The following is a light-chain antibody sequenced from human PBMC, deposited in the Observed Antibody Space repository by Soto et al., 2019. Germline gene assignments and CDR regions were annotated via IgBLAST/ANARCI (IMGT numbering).Light chain of an antibody. J-gene: IGKJ1*01. Sequence: DIVMTQSPDSLAVSLGERATINCKSSQSVLYSPNNKNYLAWYQQKPGQPPKLLVYWASTRESGVPDRFSGSGSETDFTLTINGLQAEDVAVYYCQQYINAPQTFGQGTKVEIK. CDR2: WAS. CDR1: QSVLYSPNNKNY. V-gene: IGKV4-1*01. CDR3: QQYINAPQT.